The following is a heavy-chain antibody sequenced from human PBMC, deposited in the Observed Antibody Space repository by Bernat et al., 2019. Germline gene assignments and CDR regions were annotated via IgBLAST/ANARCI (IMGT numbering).Heavy chain of an antibody. J-gene: IGHJ6*02. CDR2: IYYSGTT. Sequence: QVQLQESGPGLIKPSETLSLTCTVSGGSIRDFYWNWIRQAPGRGLEWIGNIYYSGTTTYNASLKSRVTISIDTSKNQFSLTLRSVTAADTAVYYCASLEKRLRSSQSYFYYYHGMDVWGHGTTVIVSS. CDR3: ASLEKRLRSSQSYFYYYHGMDV. V-gene: IGHV4-59*08. CDR1: GGSIRDFY.